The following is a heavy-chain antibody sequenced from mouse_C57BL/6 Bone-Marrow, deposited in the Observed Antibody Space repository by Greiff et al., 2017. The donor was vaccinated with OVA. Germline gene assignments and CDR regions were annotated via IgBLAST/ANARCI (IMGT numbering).Heavy chain of an antibody. Sequence: DVKLVESEGGLVQPGSSMKLSCTASGFTFSDYYMAWVRQVPEKGLEWVANINYDGSSTYYLDSLKSRFIISRDNAKNILYLQMSSLKSEDTATYYCARDITTVVARDDYWGQGTTLTVSS. CDR2: INYDGSST. CDR1: GFTFSDYY. J-gene: IGHJ2*01. CDR3: ARDITTVVARDDY. D-gene: IGHD1-1*01. V-gene: IGHV5-16*01.